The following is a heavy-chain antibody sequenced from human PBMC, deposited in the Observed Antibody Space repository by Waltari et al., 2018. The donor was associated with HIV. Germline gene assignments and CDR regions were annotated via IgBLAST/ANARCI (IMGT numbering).Heavy chain of an antibody. J-gene: IGHJ3*02. CDR2: ISVYNENT. D-gene: IGHD4-17*01. Sequence: QVQLVQSGAEVTKPGASLKVSCKASGYSFARYGISWVRQAPGKGLEWIGWISVYNENTKYAQKIQDRLNMTTDSPTSTAYMELRSLRSDDTAVYYCARAPMTTVTSRGFDIWGQGTMVIVSS. V-gene: IGHV1-18*01. CDR3: ARAPMTTVTSRGFDI. CDR1: GYSFARYG.